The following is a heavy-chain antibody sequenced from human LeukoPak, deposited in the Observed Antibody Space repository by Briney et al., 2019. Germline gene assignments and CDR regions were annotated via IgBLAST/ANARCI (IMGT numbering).Heavy chain of an antibody. CDR1: GFTFSSYS. CDR3: ARVMGPDGDYFDY. Sequence: PGGSLRLSCAASGFTFSSYSMIWVRQAPGKGLEWVSSISSSSSYIYYADSVKGRFTISRDNAKNSLYLQMNSLRAEDTAVYYCARVMGPDGDYFDYWGQGTLVTVSS. D-gene: IGHD2-8*01. CDR2: ISSSSSYI. V-gene: IGHV3-21*01. J-gene: IGHJ4*02.